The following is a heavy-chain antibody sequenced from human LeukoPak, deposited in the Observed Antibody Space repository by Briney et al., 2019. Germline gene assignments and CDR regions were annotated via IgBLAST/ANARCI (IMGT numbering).Heavy chain of an antibody. CDR3: ARDTDGYNLDVHDRDY. CDR2: IIPILGIA. J-gene: IGHJ4*02. V-gene: IGHV1-69*04. CDR1: GGTFSSYA. Sequence: SVKVSCKASGGTFSSYAINWVRQAPRQGLEWMGRIIPILGIANYAQKFQGRVTITADKSTSTAYMELSSLRSEDTAVYYCARDTDGYNLDVHDRDYWGQGTLVTVSS. D-gene: IGHD5-24*01.